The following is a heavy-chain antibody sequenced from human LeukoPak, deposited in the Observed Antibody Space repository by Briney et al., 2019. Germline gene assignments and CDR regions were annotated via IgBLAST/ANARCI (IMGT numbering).Heavy chain of an antibody. V-gene: IGHV1-69*13. CDR1: GGTFSSYA. CDR2: IIPIFGTA. Sequence: ASVEVSCKASGGTFSSYAISWVRQAPGQGLEWMGGIIPIFGTANYAQKFQGRVTITADESTSTAYMELSSLRSEDTAVYYCARTKSEYYDILTGYNSWSWFDPWGQGTLVTVSS. CDR3: ARTKSEYYDILTGYNSWSWFDP. J-gene: IGHJ5*02. D-gene: IGHD3-9*01.